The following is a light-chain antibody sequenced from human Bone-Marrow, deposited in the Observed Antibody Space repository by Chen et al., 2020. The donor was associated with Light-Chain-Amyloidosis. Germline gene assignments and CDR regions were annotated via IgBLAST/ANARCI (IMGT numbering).Light chain of an antibody. V-gene: IGKV1-8*01. Sequence: AIRMTQSPSSFSASTGDRVTITCRASQGISSYLAWYQQKPGKAPKLLIYAASTLQSGVPSRFSGSGSGTAFTLTISCLQSEGFATYYCQQYYSYPLTFGGGTKVEIK. CDR3: QQYYSYPLT. CDR1: QGISSY. CDR2: AAS. J-gene: IGKJ4*01.